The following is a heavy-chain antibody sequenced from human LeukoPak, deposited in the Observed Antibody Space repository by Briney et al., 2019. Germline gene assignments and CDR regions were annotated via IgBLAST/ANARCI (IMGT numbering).Heavy chain of an antibody. CDR1: GGTFSSYA. V-gene: IGHV1-69*04. CDR3: ARETGSGWFDP. CDR2: IIPILGIA. Sequence: GASVKVSCKASGGTFSSYAISWVRQAPGQGLEWMGRIIPILGIANYAQKFQGRVTMTTDTSTSTAYMELRSLRSDDTAVYYCARETGSGWFDPWGQGTLVTVSS. J-gene: IGHJ5*02. D-gene: IGHD1-14*01.